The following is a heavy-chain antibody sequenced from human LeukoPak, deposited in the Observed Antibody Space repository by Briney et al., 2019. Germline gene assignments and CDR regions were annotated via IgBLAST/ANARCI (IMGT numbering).Heavy chain of an antibody. CDR1: GFTFSSYW. V-gene: IGHV3-7*01. D-gene: IGHD2-15*01. Sequence: GGSLRLSCAASGFTFSSYWMSWVRQAPGKGLEWVANINQDGSEKYYVDSVKGRFTISRDNAKNSPYLQMNSLRAEDTAVYYCARDTRVAPTEGFDYWGQGILVTVSS. CDR3: ARDTRVAPTEGFDY. CDR2: INQDGSEK. J-gene: IGHJ4*02.